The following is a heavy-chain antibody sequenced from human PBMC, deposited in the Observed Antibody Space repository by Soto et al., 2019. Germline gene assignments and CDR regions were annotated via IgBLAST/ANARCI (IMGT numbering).Heavy chain of an antibody. CDR2: IVVGSGNT. D-gene: IGHD6-13*01. V-gene: IGHV1-58*01. CDR3: AAERFFLGSSQYYSDY. CDR1: GFTFTSSA. J-gene: IGHJ4*02. Sequence: GASVKVSCKASGFTFTSSAVQWVRQARGQRLEWIGWIVVGSGNTNYAQKFQERVTITRDMSTSTAYMELSSLRSEDTAVYYCAAERFFLGSSQYYSDYWGQGTLVTVSS.